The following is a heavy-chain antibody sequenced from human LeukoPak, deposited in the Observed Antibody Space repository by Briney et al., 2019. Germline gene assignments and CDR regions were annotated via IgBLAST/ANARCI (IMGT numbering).Heavy chain of an antibody. J-gene: IGHJ4*02. CDR2: AGWAGGTT. CDR1: GFTFDRYT. Sequence: GGSLRLSCATSGFTFDRYTIHWVRHAPGKGLEWVSLAGWAGGTTYYSDSVRGRFTISRDSGKNSVYLQMNSLTTDDTAFYFCAKELDTMFFDYWGQGALVTVSS. V-gene: IGHV3-43*01. CDR3: AKELDTMFFDY. D-gene: IGHD3-10*02.